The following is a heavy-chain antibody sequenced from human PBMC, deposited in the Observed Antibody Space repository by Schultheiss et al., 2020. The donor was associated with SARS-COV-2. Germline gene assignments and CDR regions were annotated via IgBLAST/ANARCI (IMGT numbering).Heavy chain of an antibody. CDR1: GGSISSYY. CDR3: AGVVLRFLEWPRIDY. V-gene: IGHV4-59*04. CDR2: IYHSGST. D-gene: IGHD3-3*01. Sequence: SETLSLTCTVSGGSISSYYWSWIRQPPGKGLEWIGSIYHSGSTYYNPSLKSRVTISVDTSKNQFSLKLSSVTAADTAVYYCAGVVLRFLEWPRIDYWGQGTLVTVSS. J-gene: IGHJ4*02.